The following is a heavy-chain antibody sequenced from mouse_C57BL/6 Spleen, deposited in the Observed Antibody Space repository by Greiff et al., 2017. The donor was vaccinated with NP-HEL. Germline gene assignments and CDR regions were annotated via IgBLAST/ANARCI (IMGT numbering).Heavy chain of an antibody. D-gene: IGHD2-4*01. CDR1: GYSFTGYY. V-gene: IGHV1-42*01. Sequence: EVQLVESGPELVKPGASVKISCKASGYSFTGYYMNWVKQSPEKSLEWIGEINPSTGGTTYNQKFKAKATLTVDQSSSTAYMQLKSLTSEDSAVYYCARQVYYDYDGGFDYWGQGTTLTVSS. CDR3: ARQVYYDYDGGFDY. CDR2: INPSTGGT. J-gene: IGHJ2*01.